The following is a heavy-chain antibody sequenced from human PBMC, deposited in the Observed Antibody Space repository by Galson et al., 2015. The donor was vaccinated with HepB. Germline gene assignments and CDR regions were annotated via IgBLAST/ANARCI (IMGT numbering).Heavy chain of an antibody. J-gene: IGHJ6*03. Sequence: QSGAEVKKPGEPLRISCKASGGTFSSYAISWVRQAPGQGLEWMGGIIPIFGTANYAQKFQGRVTITADESTSTAYMELSSLRSEDTAVYYCARATIVVVPAATPYYYYMDVWGKGTTVTVSS. CDR3: ARATIVVVPAATPYYYYMDV. CDR1: GGTFSSYA. D-gene: IGHD2-2*01. V-gene: IGHV1-69*01. CDR2: IIPIFGTA.